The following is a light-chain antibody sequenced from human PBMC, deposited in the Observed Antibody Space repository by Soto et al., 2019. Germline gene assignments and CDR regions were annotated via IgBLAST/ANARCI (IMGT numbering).Light chain of an antibody. CDR3: SSYAGSNNFEV. J-gene: IGLJ1*01. Sequence: QSVLTQRPSLSRSPGQSVTISCTGTSTDFVSYNRVSWYQQPPGTAPKLIIYEASKRPSGVPDRFSGSKSGNTASLTVSGLQAEDEADYYCSSYAGSNNFEVFGTGTKVTVL. CDR1: STDFVSYNR. CDR2: EAS. V-gene: IGLV2-8*02.